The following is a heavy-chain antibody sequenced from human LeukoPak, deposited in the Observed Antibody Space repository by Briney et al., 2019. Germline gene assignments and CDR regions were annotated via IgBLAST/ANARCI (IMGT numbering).Heavy chain of an antibody. CDR1: GYSLTNYW. Sequence: GESLKISCKGSGYSLTNYWISWVRQIPGKGLEWMGRIDPSDSYTNYSPSFQGHVTISADKSISTAYLQWSSLKASDTAMYYCARQGGYDSGYFDYWGQGTLVTVSS. D-gene: IGHD5-12*01. J-gene: IGHJ4*02. V-gene: IGHV5-10-1*01. CDR2: IDPSDSYT. CDR3: ARQGGYDSGYFDY.